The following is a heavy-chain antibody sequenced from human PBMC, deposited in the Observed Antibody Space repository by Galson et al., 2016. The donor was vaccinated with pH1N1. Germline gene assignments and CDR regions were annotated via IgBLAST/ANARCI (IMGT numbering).Heavy chain of an antibody. J-gene: IGHJ4*01. CDR2: IYASGST. V-gene: IGHV4-4*07. D-gene: IGHD1-26*01. CDR3: ARGIRGSFPHRTYYFDS. Sequence: ETLSLTCTVSGGSINTYYWSWIRQPAGKGLEWIGRIYASGSTIYSPSLKSRVTMSVDTSKNQFSLKLRSVTAADTAVCYCARGIRGSFPHRTYYFDSWGQGTLVTVSS. CDR1: GGSINTYY.